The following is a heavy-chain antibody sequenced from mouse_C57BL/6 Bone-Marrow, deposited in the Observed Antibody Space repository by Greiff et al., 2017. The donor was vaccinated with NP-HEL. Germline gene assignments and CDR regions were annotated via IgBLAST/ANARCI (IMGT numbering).Heavy chain of an antibody. Sequence: VQLQQPGAELVRPGTSVKLSCKASGYTFTRYWMHWVKQRPGQGLEWIGVIDPSDSYTNYNQKFKGKATLTVDTSSSTAYMQLSSLTSEDSAVYYCASPIYYEYDGDYWGQGTTLTVSS. CDR3: ASPIYYEYDGDY. V-gene: IGHV1-59*01. D-gene: IGHD2-4*01. J-gene: IGHJ2*01. CDR2: IDPSDSYT. CDR1: GYTFTRYW.